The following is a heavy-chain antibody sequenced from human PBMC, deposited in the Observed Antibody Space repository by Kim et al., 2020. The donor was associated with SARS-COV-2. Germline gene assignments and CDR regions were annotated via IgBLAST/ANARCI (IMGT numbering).Heavy chain of an antibody. CDR1: GGSFSGYY. V-gene: IGHV4-34*01. CDR2: INHSGST. J-gene: IGHJ4*02. Sequence: SETLSLTCAVYGGSFSGYYWSWIRQPPGKGLEWIGEINHSGSTNYNPSLKSRVTISVDTSKNQFSLKLSSVTATDTAVYYCARGYESSGYLTNTPFDYWGQGTLVTVSS. CDR3: ARGYESSGYLTNTPFDY. D-gene: IGHD3-22*01.